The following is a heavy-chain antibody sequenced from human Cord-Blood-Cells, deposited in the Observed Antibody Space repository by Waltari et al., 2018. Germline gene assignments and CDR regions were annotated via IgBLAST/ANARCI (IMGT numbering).Heavy chain of an antibody. D-gene: IGHD3-3*01. Sequence: QVQLQESGPGLVKPSETLSLTCAVSGYSISSGYYWGWIRQPPGKGLEWIGSIYHSGSTYYNPSLKSRVTISVDTSKNQFSLKLSSVTAADTAVYYCARDDFWSGYGHYGMDVWGQGTTVTVSS. CDR3: ARDDFWSGYGHYGMDV. CDR1: GYSISSGYY. V-gene: IGHV4-38-2*02. CDR2: IYHSGST. J-gene: IGHJ6*02.